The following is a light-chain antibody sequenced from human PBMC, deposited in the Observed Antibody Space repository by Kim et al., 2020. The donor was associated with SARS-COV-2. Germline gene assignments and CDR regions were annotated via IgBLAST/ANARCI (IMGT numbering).Light chain of an antibody. Sequence: DIQMTQFPSSLSASVGDRVTITCRASQDISTHLNWYQRRPGKAPNLLIYAASSLESGVPSRFTGSGSGTDFTLTISSLQPEDFATYFCQQTYSTSITFGQGTRLEIK. CDR3: QQTYSTSIT. J-gene: IGKJ5*01. CDR2: AAS. CDR1: QDISTH. V-gene: IGKV1-39*01.